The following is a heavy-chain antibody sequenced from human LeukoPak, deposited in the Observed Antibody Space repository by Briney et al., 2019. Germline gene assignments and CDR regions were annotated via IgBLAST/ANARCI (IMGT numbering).Heavy chain of an antibody. J-gene: IGHJ4*02. D-gene: IGHD1-26*01. CDR3: ARDEIIVGATTLVY. CDR1: GFIFSTYA. CDR2: IPSDGSNK. Sequence: GGSLRLSCEASGFIFSTYAMHWVRQAPGKGLEWLAVIPSDGSNKYHVDSVKGRFTISRDNSKTTLYLEMDSVRLGDTAVYYSARDEIIVGATTLVYWRQGTLVTVSS. V-gene: IGHV3-30*04.